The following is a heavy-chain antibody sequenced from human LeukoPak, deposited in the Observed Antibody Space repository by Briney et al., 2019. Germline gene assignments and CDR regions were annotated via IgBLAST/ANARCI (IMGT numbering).Heavy chain of an antibody. CDR2: INTNTGNP. V-gene: IGHV7-4-1*02. J-gene: IGHJ4*02. D-gene: IGHD4-17*01. Sequence: GALVKVSCKASGYTFTSYAMNWVRQAPGQGLEWMGWINTNTGNPTYAQGFTGRFVFSLDTSVSTAYLQISSLKAEDTAVYYCARDHWGDHDHGDYVPGFDYWGQGTLVTVSS. CDR1: GYTFTSYA. CDR3: ARDHWGDHDHGDYVPGFDY.